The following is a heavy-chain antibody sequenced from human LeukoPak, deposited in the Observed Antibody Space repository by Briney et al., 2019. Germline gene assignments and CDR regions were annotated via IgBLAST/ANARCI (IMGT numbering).Heavy chain of an antibody. CDR3: ARVTAAGCDY. J-gene: IGHJ4*02. D-gene: IGHD6-13*01. Sequence: GGSLRLSCAASGFTFSSYEMSWVRQAPGKGLEWVSYISSSGSTIYYADSLKGRITISRDNAKNSLYLQVNSLRAEDTAVYYCARVTAAGCDYWGQGTLVTVSS. V-gene: IGHV3-48*03. CDR2: ISSSGSTI. CDR1: GFTFSSYE.